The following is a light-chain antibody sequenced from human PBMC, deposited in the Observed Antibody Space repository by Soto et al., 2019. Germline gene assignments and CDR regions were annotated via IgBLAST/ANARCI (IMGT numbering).Light chain of an antibody. CDR2: DAS. CDR3: QPYDDLPIT. CDR1: QNINIY. J-gene: IGKJ3*01. Sequence: DIQMTQSPSSLSASVGDRVTITCQASQNINIYLNWYQQSPGRAPKLLIYDASSLEKGVPSRFSRSGSRTHFTMTISSLQPEDIATYYCQPYDDLPITFGHGRKVDIK. V-gene: IGKV1-33*01.